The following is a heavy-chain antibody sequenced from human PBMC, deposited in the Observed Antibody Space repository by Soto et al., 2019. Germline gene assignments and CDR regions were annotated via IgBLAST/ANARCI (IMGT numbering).Heavy chain of an antibody. CDR3: ARGHGDSWKQLWFYAFDI. V-gene: IGHV4-59*01. CDR1: GGSISSSY. CDR2: IYYSGST. J-gene: IGHJ3*02. Sequence: ETLSLTCTVSGGSISSSYWSWIRQPPGKGLEWIGYIYYSGSTNYTPSLKSRVTISVDTSKNQFSLKLNSVTAADTAVYYCARGHGDSWKQLWFYAFDIWGHGTMVTVSS. D-gene: IGHD5-18*01.